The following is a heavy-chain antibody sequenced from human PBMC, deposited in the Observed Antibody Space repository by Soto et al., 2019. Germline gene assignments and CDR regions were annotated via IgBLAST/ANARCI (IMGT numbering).Heavy chain of an antibody. CDR1: GFTFSDYY. CDR2: ITSNGRAM. Sequence: QVQLVESGGGLVKPGGSLRLSCAASGFTFSDYYMSWIRQAPGKGLEWISYITSNGRAMSYADSVKGRFTISRDNAAKSLYLPLTSLRVEDTAVYYWARDVSSSWSRVDSWGQGIRVTVSS. D-gene: IGHD6-6*01. CDR3: ARDVSSSWSRVDS. J-gene: IGHJ4*02. V-gene: IGHV3-11*01.